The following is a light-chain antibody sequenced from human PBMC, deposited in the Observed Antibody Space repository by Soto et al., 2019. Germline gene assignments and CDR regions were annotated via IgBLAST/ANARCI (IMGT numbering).Light chain of an antibody. V-gene: IGKV1-9*01. CDR2: AAS. Sequence: DIQVTQSRPCVSSSLLDRVSITCRASQVISTSLAWYQVKPGKAPKLLIYAASTLESGVPSRFSATVSGTEFSLTITSLQPEDFATYYCQQANSFPLTFGGGTKVDIK. CDR1: QVISTS. J-gene: IGKJ4*01. CDR3: QQANSFPLT.